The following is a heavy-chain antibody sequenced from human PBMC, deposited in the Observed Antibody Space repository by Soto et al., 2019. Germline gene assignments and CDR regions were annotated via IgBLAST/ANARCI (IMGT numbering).Heavy chain of an antibody. CDR1: GFTFSSYE. V-gene: IGHV3-48*03. Sequence: EVQLVESGGGLVQPGGSLSLSCAASGFTFSSYELNWVRQAPGKGLEWGSYISGSGSTIYYADSVKGRFTISRDDAKKSLYLQMHRLSSEDTAVYYSARDLLWGDSSGWRPKYSDYGMDVWGQGTTCTVSS. J-gene: IGHJ6*02. D-gene: IGHD6-19*01. CDR3: ARDLLWGDSSGWRPKYSDYGMDV. CDR2: ISGSGSTI.